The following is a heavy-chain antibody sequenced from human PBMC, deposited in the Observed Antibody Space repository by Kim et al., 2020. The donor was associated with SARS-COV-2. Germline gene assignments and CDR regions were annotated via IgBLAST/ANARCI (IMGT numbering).Heavy chain of an antibody. J-gene: IGHJ5*02. D-gene: IGHD6-13*01. CDR3: ARESGYSSSWYWFDP. Sequence: QKCQGRVTITADESTSTAYMELSSLRSEDTAVYYCARESGYSSSWYWFDPWGQGTLVTVSS. V-gene: IGHV1-69*01.